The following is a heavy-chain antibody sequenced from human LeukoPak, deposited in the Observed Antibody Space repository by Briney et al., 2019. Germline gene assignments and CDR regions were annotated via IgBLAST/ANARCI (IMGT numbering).Heavy chain of an antibody. CDR3: ARLVRGIYDYFDC. CDR2: IYYSGST. Sequence: SETLSLTCTVSGGSISSSSYYWGWIRQPPGKGLEWIGTIYYSGSTYYNPSLKSRVTISVDTSKNQFSLRLSSVTAADTAVYYCARLVRGIYDYFDCWGQGTLVTVSS. J-gene: IGHJ4*02. V-gene: IGHV4-39*07. CDR1: GGSISSSSYY. D-gene: IGHD3-10*01.